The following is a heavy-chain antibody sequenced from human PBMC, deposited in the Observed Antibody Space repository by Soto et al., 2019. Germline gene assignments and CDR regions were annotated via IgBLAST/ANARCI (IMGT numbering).Heavy chain of an antibody. J-gene: IGHJ4*02. Sequence: QVQLQESGPALVKPSETLSLTCSVSGGSIISHYWSWIRQPPGKGLEWIGYIHYTGSTDYSPSLKSRLTISVDTSKNQFSLKLSSVTAADTAVYYCARGGWSLDYWGQGTLVTVSS. V-gene: IGHV4-59*11. D-gene: IGHD2-15*01. CDR2: IHYTGST. CDR3: ARGGWSLDY. CDR1: GGSIISHY.